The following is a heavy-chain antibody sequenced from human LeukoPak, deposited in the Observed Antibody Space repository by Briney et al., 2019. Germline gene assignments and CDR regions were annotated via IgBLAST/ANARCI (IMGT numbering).Heavy chain of an antibody. V-gene: IGHV1-2*02. D-gene: IGHD5-18*01. CDR1: GYTFSGHY. CDR3: ARSPDTAMVLAYY. J-gene: IGHJ4*02. CDR2: INPNSGGT. Sequence: ASVKVSCKASGYTFSGHYIHWVRQAPGQGLEWMGWINPNSGGTNYAQKFQGRVTMTRDTSISTAYMELSRLRSDDTAVYYCARSPDTAMVLAYYWGQGTLVTVSS.